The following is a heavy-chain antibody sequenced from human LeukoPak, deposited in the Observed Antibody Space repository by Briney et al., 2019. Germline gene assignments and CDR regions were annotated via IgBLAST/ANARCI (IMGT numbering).Heavy chain of an antibody. CDR1: GYTFTGYY. J-gene: IGHJ5*02. D-gene: IGHD6-13*01. CDR3: AREEIAAAEVYNWFDP. Sequence: AAVKVSCKASGYTFTGYYMHLGRPAPGQGLEWMGWINSNSGGTNYAQKLQGRVTITRAPSISPAYPELDRLRSDDTAVYYCAREEIAAAEVYNWFDPWGQGTLVTVSS. V-gene: IGHV1-2*02. CDR2: INSNSGGT.